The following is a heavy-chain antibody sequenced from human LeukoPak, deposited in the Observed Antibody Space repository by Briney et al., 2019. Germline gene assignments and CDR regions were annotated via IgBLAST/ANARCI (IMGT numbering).Heavy chain of an antibody. CDR1: GFTFSSYA. CDR2: ISSNGGST. J-gene: IGHJ4*02. CDR3: AKGDLDDYGDY. Sequence: QAGGSLRLSCAASGFTFSSYAMHWVRQAPGKGLEYVSAISSNGGSTYYANSVKGRFTISRDNSKNTLYLQMNSLRAEDTAVYYCAKGDLDDYGDYWGQGTLVTVSS. V-gene: IGHV3-64*01.